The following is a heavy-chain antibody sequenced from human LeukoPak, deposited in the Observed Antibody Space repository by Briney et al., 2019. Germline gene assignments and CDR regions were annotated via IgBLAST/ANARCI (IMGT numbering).Heavy chain of an antibody. Sequence: SETLSLACSVSGGSISSSTYYWGWIRQSPGKGLEWIGTIYYSGSTNYNPSLKSRVTISVDTSKNQFSLKLSSVTAADTAVYYCACYGNSWDWYFDLWGRGTLVTVSS. V-gene: IGHV4-39*01. CDR2: IYYSGST. CDR1: GGSISSSTYY. CDR3: ACYGNSWDWYFDL. D-gene: IGHD4-23*01. J-gene: IGHJ2*01.